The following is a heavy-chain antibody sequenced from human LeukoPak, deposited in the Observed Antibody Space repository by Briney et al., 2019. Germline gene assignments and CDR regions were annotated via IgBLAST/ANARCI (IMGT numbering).Heavy chain of an antibody. CDR3: ARGWYSSGWLHKPRLFDY. V-gene: IGHV4-34*01. D-gene: IGHD6-19*01. CDR1: GGSFSGYY. CDR2: VNHSGST. J-gene: IGHJ4*02. Sequence: SETLSLTCAVYGGSFSGYYWSWIRQPPGNGLEWIGEVNHSGSTNYNPSLKSRVTISGDTSKNQFSLKLSSVTAADTAVYYCARGWYSSGWLHKPRLFDYWGQGTLVTVSS.